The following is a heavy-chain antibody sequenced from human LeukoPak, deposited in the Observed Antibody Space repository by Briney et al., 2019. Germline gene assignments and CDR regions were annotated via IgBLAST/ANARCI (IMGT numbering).Heavy chain of an antibody. Sequence: GGSLRLSCAASGFTFSRYSMNWVRQAPGKGLEWVSSIISSSSPIYYADSVKGRFTISRDNAKNSLYLQMNSLRAEDTAVYYCVSSGEGYWGQGTLVAVSS. CDR2: IISSSSPI. V-gene: IGHV3-21*01. CDR1: GFTFSRYS. J-gene: IGHJ4*02. CDR3: VSSGEGY. D-gene: IGHD3-10*01.